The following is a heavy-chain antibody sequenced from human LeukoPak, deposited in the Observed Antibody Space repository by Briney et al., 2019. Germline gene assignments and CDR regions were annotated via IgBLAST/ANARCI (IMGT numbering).Heavy chain of an antibody. Sequence: PGGSLRLSCAASGFTYSSYAMHWVRQAPGKGLEWVAVISYDGSNKYYADSVKGRFTISRDNSKNTLYLQMNSLRAEDTAVYYCAREGPGNYALDYWGQGTLVTVSS. CDR3: AREGPGNYALDY. V-gene: IGHV3-30-3*01. CDR2: ISYDGSNK. CDR1: GFTYSSYA. J-gene: IGHJ4*02. D-gene: IGHD2-2*01.